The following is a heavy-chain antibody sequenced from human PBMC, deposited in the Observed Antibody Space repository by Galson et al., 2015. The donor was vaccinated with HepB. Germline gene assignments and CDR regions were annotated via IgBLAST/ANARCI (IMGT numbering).Heavy chain of an antibody. CDR2: IAYDGINR. CDR3: AKCLGSGASCYKATIDY. CDR1: GFRFSDYG. V-gene: IGHV3-30*18. Sequence: SLRLSCAASGFRFSDYGMHWVRQAPGKGLEWVAVIAYDGINRHYADSEKGRFTISRDSSKNTVVLEMNSLRADDTAFYHCAKCLGSGASCYKATIDYWGQGTLVTVSS. J-gene: IGHJ4*02. D-gene: IGHD2-2*02.